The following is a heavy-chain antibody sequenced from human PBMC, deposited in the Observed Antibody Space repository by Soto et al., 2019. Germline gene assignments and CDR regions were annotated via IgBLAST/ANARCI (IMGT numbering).Heavy chain of an antibody. CDR1: GFTFSDYY. J-gene: IGHJ4*02. V-gene: IGHV3-30*03. CDR3: VREFEIGNYGNYFDY. Sequence: GGSLRLSCAASGFTFSDYYMNWIRWASGKGLEWVAVITYDETKKYYADPVNGRFTIYRDNSENSLYLQMSNLRDEDTAVYYCVREFEIGNYGNYFDYWGQGSLVTVSA. CDR2: ITYDETKK. D-gene: IGHD1-7*01.